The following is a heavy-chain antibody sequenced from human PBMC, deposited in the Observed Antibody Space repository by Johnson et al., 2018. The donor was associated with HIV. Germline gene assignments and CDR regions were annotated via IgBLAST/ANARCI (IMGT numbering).Heavy chain of an antibody. CDR2: ISYDGSNK. V-gene: IGHV3-30-3*01. CDR3: DVYYYGSGSRNDAFDI. CDR1: GFTFSSYA. D-gene: IGHD3-10*01. J-gene: IGHJ3*02. Sequence: QVQLVESGGGVVQPGRSLRLSCAASGFTFSSYAMHWVRQAPGKGLEWVAVISYDGSNKYYADSVKGRFTISRDNSKNTLYLQMNSLRAEDTAVYYCDVYYYGSGSRNDAFDIWGQGTMVTVSS.